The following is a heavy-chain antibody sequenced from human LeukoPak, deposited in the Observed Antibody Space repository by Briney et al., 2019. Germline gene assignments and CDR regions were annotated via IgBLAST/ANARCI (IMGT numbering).Heavy chain of an antibody. CDR1: GFTFSSYG. J-gene: IGHJ4*02. CDR2: IRYDGSNK. D-gene: IGHD1-1*01. CDR3: APRDWNDGPASH. V-gene: IGHV3-30*02. Sequence: GGTLRLSCAASGFTFSSYGMHWVRQAPGNGLEWVAFIRYDGSNKYYADSVKGRFTISRDNSKNTLYLQMNSLRAEDTAVYYCAPRDWNDGPASHWGQGTLVTVSS.